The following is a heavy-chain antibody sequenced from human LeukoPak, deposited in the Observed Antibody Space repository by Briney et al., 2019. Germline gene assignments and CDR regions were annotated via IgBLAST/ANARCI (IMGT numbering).Heavy chain of an antibody. CDR3: AGGVDAGVDY. D-gene: IGHD2-8*01. J-gene: IGHJ4*02. CDR2: MSPRNGNT. CDR1: GYTFTSLD. Sequence: ASVKVSFKASGYTFTSLDINWMRQTPGQGLEWLGWMSPRNGNTGYAQELQGRVTMTGDTSKTTAYLELSSLTSDDTAIYYCAGGVDAGVDYWGQGTLITVSS. V-gene: IGHV1-8*02.